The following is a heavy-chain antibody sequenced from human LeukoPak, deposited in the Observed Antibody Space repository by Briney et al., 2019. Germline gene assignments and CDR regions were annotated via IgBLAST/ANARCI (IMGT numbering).Heavy chain of an antibody. CDR1: GFTFSSYT. Sequence: GGSLRLSCAASGFTFSSYTMNWVRQAPGKGLDWVSSISSSSSYIYYADSVKGRFTISRDNAKNSLYLQMNSLRADDTAVYYCARDSLWSGYYPYNWFDPWGQGTLVTVSS. CDR2: ISSSSSYI. V-gene: IGHV3-21*01. D-gene: IGHD3-3*01. J-gene: IGHJ5*02. CDR3: ARDSLWSGYYPYNWFDP.